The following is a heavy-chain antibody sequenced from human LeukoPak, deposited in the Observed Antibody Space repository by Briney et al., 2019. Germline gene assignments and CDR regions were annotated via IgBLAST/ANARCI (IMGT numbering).Heavy chain of an antibody. CDR2: TNSGGTST. Sequence: PGGSLRLSCATSGFPFSDFPMSWVRQAPGKGLEWISTTNSGGTSTYYAESVKGRFTISRDNSKNTLYLQMSSLRVEETAVYYCAKQGKRGYYDILHRTTPIDYWGQGTLVTVSS. V-gene: IGHV3-23*01. J-gene: IGHJ4*02. CDR3: AKQGKRGYYDILHRTTPIDY. CDR1: GFPFSDFP. D-gene: IGHD3-9*01.